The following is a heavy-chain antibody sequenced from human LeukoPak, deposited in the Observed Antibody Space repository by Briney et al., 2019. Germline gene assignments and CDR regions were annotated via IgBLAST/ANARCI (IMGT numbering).Heavy chain of an antibody. CDR1: GYTFSSYD. Sequence: ASVKVSCKTSGYTFSSYDINWVRQATGQGLEWMGWMNPNSGDTGYAQKFQDRVTMTRNTSKSTAYMELSSLSFEDTAVYYCARTRGYSLGYSDYWGQGTLVTVSS. CDR2: MNPNSGDT. CDR3: ARTRGYSLGYSDY. J-gene: IGHJ4*02. D-gene: IGHD5-18*01. V-gene: IGHV1-8*01.